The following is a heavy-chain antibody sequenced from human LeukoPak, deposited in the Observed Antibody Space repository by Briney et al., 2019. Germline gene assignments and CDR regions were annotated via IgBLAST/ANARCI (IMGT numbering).Heavy chain of an antibody. Sequence: GGSLRLSCAASGFTFIRYAMSCVPDSTGEGLECVSAISGSGGSTYYADSVKGRFTISRDNSKNTLYLQMNSLRAEDTAVYYCAKDPWAAARSWFDPWGQGTLVTVSS. D-gene: IGHD6-13*01. J-gene: IGHJ5*02. CDR1: GFTFIRYA. V-gene: IGHV3-23*01. CDR3: AKDPWAAARSWFDP. CDR2: ISGSGGST.